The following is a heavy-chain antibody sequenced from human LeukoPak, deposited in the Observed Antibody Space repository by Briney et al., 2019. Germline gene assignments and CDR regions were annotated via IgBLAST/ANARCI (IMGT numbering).Heavy chain of an antibody. CDR1: GGSISSYY. CDR2: IYYSGST. Sequence: NPSETLSLTCTVSGGSISSYYWSWIRQPPGKGLEWIGSIYYSGSTYYNPSLKSRVTISVDTSKNQFSLKLSSVTAADTAVYYCARRGDYSSFDYWGQGTLVTVSS. V-gene: IGHV4-59*05. J-gene: IGHJ4*02. D-gene: IGHD2-15*01. CDR3: ARRGDYSSFDY.